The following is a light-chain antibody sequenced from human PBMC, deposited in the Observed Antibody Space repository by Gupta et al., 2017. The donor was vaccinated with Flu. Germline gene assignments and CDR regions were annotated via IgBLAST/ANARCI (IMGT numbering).Light chain of an antibody. CDR2: GEN. V-gene: IGLV3-19*01. CDR1: SLRSYY. J-gene: IGLJ3*02. CDR3: NSRDSSGNHLWV. Sequence: SSELTQDPAVSVALVQTVRITCQGDSLRSYYASWYQQAPGQAPVLDIYGENKRPSGIPDRFSGSRSGNTASLTITGAQAEDEADYYCNSRDSSGNHLWVFGGGTKLTVL.